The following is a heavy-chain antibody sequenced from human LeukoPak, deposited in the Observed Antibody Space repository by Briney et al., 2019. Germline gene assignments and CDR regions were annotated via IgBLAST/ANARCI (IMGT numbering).Heavy chain of an antibody. D-gene: IGHD6-19*01. J-gene: IGHJ4*02. Sequence: GGSLRLSFAASGFTFSSYAMSWVRQAPGKGLEWVSAMSGSGGSTYYADSVKGRFTISRDNSKNTLYLQMNSLRAEDTAVYYCAKDGWYSSGWYLVGANHYFDYWGQGTLVTVSS. V-gene: IGHV3-23*01. CDR1: GFTFSSYA. CDR3: AKDGWYSSGWYLVGANHYFDY. CDR2: MSGSGGST.